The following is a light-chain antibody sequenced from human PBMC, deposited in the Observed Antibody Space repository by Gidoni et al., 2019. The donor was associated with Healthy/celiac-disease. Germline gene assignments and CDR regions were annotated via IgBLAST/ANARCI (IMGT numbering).Light chain of an antibody. CDR2: AAS. CDR1: QGIISY. V-gene: IGKV1-9*01. Sequence: DIHLTQSPSFLSASVGDRVTITCRASQGIISYLALYQQKPGKAPKLLIYAASTLQSGVPSRFSGSGSGTEFTLTISSLQPGDFATYYCRQLNSYPPAFSGGTKVEIK. J-gene: IGKJ4*01. CDR3: RQLNSYPPA.